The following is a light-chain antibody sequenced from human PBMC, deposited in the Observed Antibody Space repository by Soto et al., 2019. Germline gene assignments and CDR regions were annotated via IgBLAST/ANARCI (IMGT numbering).Light chain of an antibody. CDR1: SSDVGAYNY. V-gene: IGLV2-11*01. Sequence: QSALTQPRSVSASPGQSVAISCTGTSSDVGAYNYVSWYQQHPGKTPKLMIYDVDKRPSGVPDRFSGSKSGNTASLTISGLQAENEADYYCCSYTGSTFGGGTKVTVL. J-gene: IGLJ3*02. CDR3: CSYTGST. CDR2: DVD.